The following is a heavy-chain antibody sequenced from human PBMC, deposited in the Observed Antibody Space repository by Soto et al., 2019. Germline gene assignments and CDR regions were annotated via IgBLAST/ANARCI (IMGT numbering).Heavy chain of an antibody. CDR2: ISYDGSNK. Sequence: QVQLVESGGGVVQPGRSLRLSCAASGFTFSSYGMHWVRQAPGKGLEWVAVISYDGSNKYYADSVKGRFTISRDNSKNTLYLQMNSLRAEDTAVYYCAKDESPVKVLNTLLDYWGQGTLVTVSS. CDR1: GFTFSSYG. V-gene: IGHV3-30*18. CDR3: AKDESPVKVLNTLLDY. D-gene: IGHD4-4*01. J-gene: IGHJ4*02.